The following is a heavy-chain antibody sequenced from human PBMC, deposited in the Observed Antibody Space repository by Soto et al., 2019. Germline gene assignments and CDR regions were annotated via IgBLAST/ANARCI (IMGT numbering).Heavy chain of an antibody. J-gene: IGHJ4*02. Sequence: QVQLVQSGAEVREPGSSVKVSCKAFGGSFSSDGFNWVRQAYGQGLEWMGRIIPISNTPNYPRQFQGRVTITADECTTSVYMELTRLTSEDTAVYYCAREVPPKRDFDSWGQGTLVAVSS. CDR3: AREVPPKRDFDS. CDR1: GGSFSSDG. CDR2: IIPISNTP. D-gene: IGHD1-1*01. V-gene: IGHV1-69*18.